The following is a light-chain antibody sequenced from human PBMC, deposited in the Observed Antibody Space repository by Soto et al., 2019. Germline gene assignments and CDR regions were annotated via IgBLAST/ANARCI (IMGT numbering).Light chain of an antibody. CDR3: QQYYNWPLT. J-gene: IGKJ4*01. CDR1: QSLSSN. Sequence: ELVMTQSPATLSVSPGERATLSCRASQSLSSNVAWYQQKPGQAPRLLIYGTSTRVTGIPARFSGSGSGTEFTLTISSLQSEDFAVYYCQQYYNWPLTFGGGTKVEIK. V-gene: IGKV3-15*01. CDR2: GTS.